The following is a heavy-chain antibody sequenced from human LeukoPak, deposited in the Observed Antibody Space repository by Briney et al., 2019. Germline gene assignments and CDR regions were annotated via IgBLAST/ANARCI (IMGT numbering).Heavy chain of an antibody. V-gene: IGHV1-2*02. CDR1: GYTFTGYY. Sequence: ASMKVSCKASGYTFTGYYMHWVRQAPGQGLEWMGWINPNSGGTNYAQKFQGRVTMTRDTSISTAYMELSRLRSDDTAVYYCARAPVSYYYDSSPFDYWGQGTLVTVSS. CDR2: INPNSGGT. D-gene: IGHD3-22*01. J-gene: IGHJ4*02. CDR3: ARAPVSYYYDSSPFDY.